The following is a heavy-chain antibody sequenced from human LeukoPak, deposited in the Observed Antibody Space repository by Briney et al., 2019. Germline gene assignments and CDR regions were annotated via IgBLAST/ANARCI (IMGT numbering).Heavy chain of an antibody. CDR2: ISGSGGST. CDR1: GFTFSSYA. CDR3: AEFALIVVVPAALTDY. V-gene: IGHV3-23*01. Sequence: PGGSLRLSCAASGFTFSSYAMSWVRQAPGKGLEWVSAISGSGGSTYYADSVKGRFTISRDNSKNTLYLQMNSLRAEDTAVYYCAEFALIVVVPAALTDYWGQGTLVTVSS. J-gene: IGHJ4*02. D-gene: IGHD2-2*01.